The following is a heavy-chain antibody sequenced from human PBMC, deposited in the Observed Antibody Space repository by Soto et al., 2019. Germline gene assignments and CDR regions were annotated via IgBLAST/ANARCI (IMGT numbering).Heavy chain of an antibody. CDR3: AREDATVTTVPDY. J-gene: IGHJ4*02. Sequence: QVQLVESGGGVVQPGRSLRLSCAASGFTFSSYGMHWVRQAPGKGLEWVAVIWYDGSNKYYADSVKGRFTISRDNSKNTLYLQRNRLRAEDTAVYYWAREDATVTTVPDYWGQGTLVTVSS. V-gene: IGHV3-33*01. CDR1: GFTFSSYG. CDR2: IWYDGSNK. D-gene: IGHD4-17*01.